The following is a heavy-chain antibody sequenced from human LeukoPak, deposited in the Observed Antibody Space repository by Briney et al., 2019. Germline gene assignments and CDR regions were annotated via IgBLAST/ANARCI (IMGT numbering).Heavy chain of an antibody. CDR3: AHRPRANSSSWYWRRSSAAEYFQH. J-gene: IGHJ1*01. CDR1: GFSLSTSGVG. D-gene: IGHD6-13*01. CDR2: IYWDDDK. Sequence: SGPTLVKPTQTLTLTCTFSGFSLSTSGVGVGWIRQLPGKALEWLALIYWDDDKRYSPSLKSRLTITKDTSKNQVLLTMTNMHPVDTATYYCAHRPRANSSSWYWRRSSAAEYFQHWGQGTLVTVSS. V-gene: IGHV2-5*02.